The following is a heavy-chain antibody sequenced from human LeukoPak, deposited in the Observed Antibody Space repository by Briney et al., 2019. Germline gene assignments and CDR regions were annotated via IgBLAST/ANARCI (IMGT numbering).Heavy chain of an antibody. V-gene: IGHV1-2*02. CDR2: INPNSGGT. CDR1: GYSFNSQG. Sequence: ASVKVSCKASGYSFNSQGMNWVRQAPGQGLEWMGWINPNSGGTNYAQKFQGRVTMTRDTSISTAYMELSRLRSDDTAVYYCARVLWFGELSPYYFDYWGQGTLVTVSS. J-gene: IGHJ4*02. CDR3: ARVLWFGELSPYYFDY. D-gene: IGHD3-10*01.